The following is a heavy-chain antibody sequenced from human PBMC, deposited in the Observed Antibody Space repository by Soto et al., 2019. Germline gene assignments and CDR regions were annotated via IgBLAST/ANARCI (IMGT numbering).Heavy chain of an antibody. V-gene: IGHV3-33*01. CDR1: GFTFSSYG. Sequence: PGGSLRLSCAASGFTFSSYGMHWVRQAPGKGLEWVAVIWYDGSNKYYADSVKGRFTISRDNSKNTLYLQMNSLRAEDTAVYYCARLSSGSHYRGIYGMDVWGQGTTVTVSS. D-gene: IGHD3-10*01. CDR2: IWYDGSNK. J-gene: IGHJ6*02. CDR3: ARLSSGSHYRGIYGMDV.